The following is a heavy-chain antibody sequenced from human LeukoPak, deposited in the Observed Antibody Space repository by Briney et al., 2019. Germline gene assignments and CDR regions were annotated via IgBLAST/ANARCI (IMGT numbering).Heavy chain of an antibody. CDR3: AKDGGHCSGGSCYLFDY. CDR2: VSYDGSDK. Sequence: PGGSLRLSCAASGFTFSNYGIHWVRQAPGKGLEWVAVVSYDGSDKYYADYVKGRITISRDNSKSTLYLQMNSLSTEDTAVYYCAKDGGHCSGGSCYLFDYWGQGTLVTVSS. V-gene: IGHV3-30*18. J-gene: IGHJ4*02. CDR1: GFTFSNYG. D-gene: IGHD2-15*01.